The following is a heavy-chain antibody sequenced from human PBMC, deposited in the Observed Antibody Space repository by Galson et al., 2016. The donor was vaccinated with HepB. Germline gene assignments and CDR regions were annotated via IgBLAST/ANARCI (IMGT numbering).Heavy chain of an antibody. CDR2: ISSGSSYA. CDR3: TRDLYPKRYDFLTGNYTPAFDI. D-gene: IGHD3-9*01. V-gene: IGHV3-11*06. Sequence: SLRLSCAASGFTCSNYYMSWIRQAPGKGLEWVSYISSGSSYANYADSVKGRFTISRDKAKNSLYLQMNSLRAEDTAAYYCTRDLYPKRYDFLTGNYTPAFDILGQGTMVTVSS. CDR1: GFTCSNYY. J-gene: IGHJ3*02.